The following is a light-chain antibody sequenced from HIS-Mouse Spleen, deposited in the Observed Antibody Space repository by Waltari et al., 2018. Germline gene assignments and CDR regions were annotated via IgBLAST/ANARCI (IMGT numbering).Light chain of an antibody. CDR3: SSYTSSSTWV. CDR1: SSDVGGYNY. CDR2: EVS. V-gene: IGLV2-14*01. J-gene: IGLJ3*02. Sequence: QSALTQPASVSGSPGQSLTISCTGTSSDVGGYNYVLWYQQHPGKAPKLMIYEVSNRPSGVSNRFSGSKSGNTASLTISGLQAEDEADYYCSSYTSSSTWVFGGGTKLTVL.